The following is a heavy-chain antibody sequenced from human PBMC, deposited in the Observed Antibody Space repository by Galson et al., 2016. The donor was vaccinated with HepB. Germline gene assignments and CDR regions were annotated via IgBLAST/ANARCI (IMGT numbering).Heavy chain of an antibody. J-gene: IGHJ6*02. V-gene: IGHV3-7*01. CDR2: IKEDGSKT. CDR3: AKDRLAAPYYYYVMDV. Sequence: SLRLSCAASGFTFSRFWMNWVRQAPGKGLEWVASIKEDGSKTSYVDSVKGRFTISRDNSKNTLYLQMNSLRAEDTGVYYCAKDRLAAPYYYYVMDVWGQGTTVTVSS. CDR1: GFTFSRFW. D-gene: IGHD3-10*01.